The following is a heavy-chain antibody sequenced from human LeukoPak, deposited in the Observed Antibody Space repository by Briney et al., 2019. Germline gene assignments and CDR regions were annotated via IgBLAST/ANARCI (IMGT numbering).Heavy chain of an antibody. Sequence: PGGSLRLSRAASGFTFSSYWMRWVRQAPGKGLECVANIKHDGTVQYYVDSVKGRFTISRDNAKNSLYLQMNSLRADDTALYYCARGIHYWGQGTLVTVSS. J-gene: IGHJ4*02. CDR2: IKHDGTVQ. V-gene: IGHV3-7*05. CDR3: ARGIHY. CDR1: GFTFSSYW. D-gene: IGHD2/OR15-2a*01.